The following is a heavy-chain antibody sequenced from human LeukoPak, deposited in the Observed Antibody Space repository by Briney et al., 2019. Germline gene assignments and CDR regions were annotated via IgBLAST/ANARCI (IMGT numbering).Heavy chain of an antibody. D-gene: IGHD5-18*01. V-gene: IGHV4-4*07. Sequence: PSETLSLTCTVSGGSISSYYWSWIRQPAGKGLEWIGRIYTSGSTNYNPSLTSRVTMSVDTSKNQFSLKLSSVTAADTAVYYCARDRGYSYARGRDYYYMDVWGKGTTVTVSS. CDR1: GGSISSYY. CDR2: IYTSGST. CDR3: ARDRGYSYARGRDYYYMDV. J-gene: IGHJ6*03.